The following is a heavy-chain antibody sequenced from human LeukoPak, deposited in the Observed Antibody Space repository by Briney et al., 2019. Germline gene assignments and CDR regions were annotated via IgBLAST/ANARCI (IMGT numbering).Heavy chain of an antibody. CDR2: INWNGVST. V-gene: IGHV3-20*04. D-gene: IGHD4-11*01. Sequence: GSLRLSCAASGFTFDDYGMSWVRQAPGKGLGWVSGINWNGVSTSYVDSVKGRFTISRDNAKNSLYLQMNSLRAEDTALYYCARALSNYVDYHYYYYMDVWGKGTTVTVSS. CDR1: GFTFDDYG. CDR3: ARALSNYVDYHYYYYMDV. J-gene: IGHJ6*03.